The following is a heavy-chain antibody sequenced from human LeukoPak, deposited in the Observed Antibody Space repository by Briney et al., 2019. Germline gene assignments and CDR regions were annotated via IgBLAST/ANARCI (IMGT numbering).Heavy chain of an antibody. CDR2: INHSGST. CDR3: ARDSSIARNRC. D-gene: IGHD2-2*01. CDR1: GGSFSGYY. V-gene: IGHV4-34*01. Sequence: PSETLSLTCAVYGGSFSGYYWSWIRQPPGKGLEWIGEINHSGSTNYNPSLKSRVTISVDTSKNQFSLKLSSVTAADTAVYYCARDSSIARNRCWGQGTMVTVSS. J-gene: IGHJ3*01.